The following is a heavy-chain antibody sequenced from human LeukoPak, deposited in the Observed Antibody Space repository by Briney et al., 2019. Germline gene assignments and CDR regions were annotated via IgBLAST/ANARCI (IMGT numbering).Heavy chain of an antibody. V-gene: IGHV4-30-4*01. CDR3: ARTSRHFYGSGTNLTPWPAGMDV. CDR2: IYYSGST. J-gene: IGHJ6*02. D-gene: IGHD3-10*01. CDR1: GGSISSGDYY. Sequence: PSQTLSLTCTVSGGSISSGDYYWSWIRQPPGKGLEWIGYIYYSGSTYYNPSLKSRVTISVDTSKNQFSLNLDSATAADTAVYYCARTSRHFYGSGTNLTPWPAGMDVWGQGTTVTVSS.